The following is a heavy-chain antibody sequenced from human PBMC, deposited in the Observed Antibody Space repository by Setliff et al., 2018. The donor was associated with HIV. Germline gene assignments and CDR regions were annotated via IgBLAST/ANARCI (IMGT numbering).Heavy chain of an antibody. Sequence: WASVKVSCKASGYSFTNYGISWVRQAPGQGLEWMGWTSSYNDNTNYALNLQGRVTMTTDTSTSTAYMELRSLRSDDTAVYYCARDDVGYCSGGSCYHLFDTFDIWGQGTVVTVSS. CDR3: ARDDVGYCSGGSCYHLFDTFDI. D-gene: IGHD2-15*01. CDR2: TSSYNDNT. J-gene: IGHJ3*02. CDR1: GYSFTNYG. V-gene: IGHV1-18*01.